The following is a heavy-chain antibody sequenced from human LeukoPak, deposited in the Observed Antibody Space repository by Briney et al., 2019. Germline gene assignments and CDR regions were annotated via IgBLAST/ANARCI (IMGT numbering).Heavy chain of an antibody. CDR2: INHSGST. V-gene: IGHV4-34*01. CDR3: ARELPPSSYFDY. Sequence: SETLSLTCAVYGGSFSGYYWSWIRQPPGKGLEWIGEINHSGSTNYNPSLKSRVTISVDTSKNQFSLKLSSVTAADTAVYYCARELPPSSYFDYWGQGTLVTVSS. CDR1: GGSFSGYY. J-gene: IGHJ4*02.